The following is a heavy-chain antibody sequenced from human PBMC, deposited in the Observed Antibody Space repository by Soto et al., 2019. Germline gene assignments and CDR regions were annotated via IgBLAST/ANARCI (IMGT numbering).Heavy chain of an antibody. J-gene: IGHJ4*02. CDR1: GFTFGDYA. V-gene: IGHV3-49*03. Sequence: GVLRLSCTASGFTFGDYAMSWFRQAPGKGLEWVGFIRSKAYGGTTEYAASVKGRFTISRDDSKSIAYLQMNSLKTEDTAVYYCTRDSQQLVSDYWGQGNLVTVSS. D-gene: IGHD6-13*01. CDR3: TRDSQQLVSDY. CDR2: IRSKAYGGTT.